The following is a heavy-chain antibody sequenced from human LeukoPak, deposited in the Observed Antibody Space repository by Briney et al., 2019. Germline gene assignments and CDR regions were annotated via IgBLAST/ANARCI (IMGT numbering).Heavy chain of an antibody. CDR3: ARRSYMDV. Sequence: GESLKISCQASGYIFSTYWLGWVRQMPGKGLEWVGIIYPGDSDTRYSPSFQGQVIISADTSISTVYLQWSRLKASDTATYYCARRSYMDVWGKGTTVTVSS. J-gene: IGHJ6*03. CDR1: GYIFSTYW. V-gene: IGHV5-51*01. CDR2: IYPGDSDT.